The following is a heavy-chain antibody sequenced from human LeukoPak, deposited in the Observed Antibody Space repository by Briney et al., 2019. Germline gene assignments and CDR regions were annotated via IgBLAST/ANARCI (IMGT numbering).Heavy chain of an antibody. V-gene: IGHV4-61*05. J-gene: IGHJ4*02. CDR3: ARLGKEVTYRAYYLDY. CDR1: GGSISSSTYY. Sequence: PSETLSLTCTVSGGSISSSTYYWGWVRQPPGKGLEYIGFLHNSGHTNYNPSLKSRVTVSIDTSKNQFSLMLISVTAADTAVYYCARLGKEVTYRAYYLDYWGQGTLVTVSS. CDR2: LHNSGHT. D-gene: IGHD7-27*01.